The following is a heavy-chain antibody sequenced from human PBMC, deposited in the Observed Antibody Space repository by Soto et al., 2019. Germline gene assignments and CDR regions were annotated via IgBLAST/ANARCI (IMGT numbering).Heavy chain of an antibody. Sequence: QVQLVQSGAEVKKPGASVKVSCKASGYTFTNSDINWVRQATGQGLEWVGWVNPNSGNRGYALKFQGRVTMTTDTSISTAYMDLSSLRSEDTAVYYCARGRYSGYDYLASWGQGTRVIVSS. J-gene: IGHJ4*02. CDR3: ARGRYSGYDYLAS. CDR2: VNPNSGNR. D-gene: IGHD5-12*01. V-gene: IGHV1-8*01. CDR1: GYTFTNSD.